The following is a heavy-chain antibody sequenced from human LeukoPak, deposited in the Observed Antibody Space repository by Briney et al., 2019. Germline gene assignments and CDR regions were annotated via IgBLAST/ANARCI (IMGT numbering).Heavy chain of an antibody. CDR3: ARQSYNWNHEDYFDY. J-gene: IGHJ4*02. Sequence: PSETLSLTCTVSGGSISSYYWSWVRQPPGKGLEWIGYIYYSGSTNYNPSLKSRVTISIDTSKNQFSLRLSSVTAADTAVYYCARQSYNWNHEDYFDYWGQGTLVTVSS. CDR2: IYYSGST. CDR1: GGSISSYY. D-gene: IGHD1-14*01. V-gene: IGHV4-59*01.